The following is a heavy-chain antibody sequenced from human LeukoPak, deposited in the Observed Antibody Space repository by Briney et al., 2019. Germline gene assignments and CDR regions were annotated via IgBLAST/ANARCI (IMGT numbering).Heavy chain of an antibody. CDR1: GYTLTELS. Sequence: ASVKVSCKVSGYTLTELSMHWVRQAPGKGLEWMGGFDPEDGETIYAQKFQGRVTMTEDTSTDTAYMELSSLRSEDTAVYYCATYGTGSGSFNWFDPWGQGTLVTVSS. V-gene: IGHV1-24*01. CDR3: ATYGTGSGSFNWFDP. J-gene: IGHJ5*02. D-gene: IGHD3-10*01. CDR2: FDPEDGET.